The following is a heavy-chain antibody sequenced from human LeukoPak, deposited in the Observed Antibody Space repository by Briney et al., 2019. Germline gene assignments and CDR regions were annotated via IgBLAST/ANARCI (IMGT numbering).Heavy chain of an antibody. J-gene: IGHJ4*02. CDR2: IYTSGST. D-gene: IGHD6-19*01. V-gene: IGHV4-4*07. CDR1: DGSISPYY. Sequence: PSETLSLTCAVSDGSISPYYWSWIRQPAGKGLEWIGRIYTSGSTNYNPSLKSRVTMSVDTSKNQFSLKLSSVTAADTAVYYCARGGQIAGYSSGRHFDYWGQGTLVTVSS. CDR3: ARGGQIAGYSSGRHFDY.